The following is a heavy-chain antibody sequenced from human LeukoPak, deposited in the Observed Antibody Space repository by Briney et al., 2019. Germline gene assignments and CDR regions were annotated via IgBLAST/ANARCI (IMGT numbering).Heavy chain of an antibody. V-gene: IGHV3-53*01. CDR2: IYSGGTT. J-gene: IGHJ6*02. D-gene: IGHD3-10*01. CDR1: GFTVSSNY. Sequence: GGSLRLSCAASGFTVSSNYMTWVRQPPGKGLEWVSVIYSGGTTHYADSVKGRFTISRDNSKNTLYLQMNSLRAEDTAVYYCARPKTGGVGMDVWGQGTTVTVSS. CDR3: ARPKTGGVGMDV.